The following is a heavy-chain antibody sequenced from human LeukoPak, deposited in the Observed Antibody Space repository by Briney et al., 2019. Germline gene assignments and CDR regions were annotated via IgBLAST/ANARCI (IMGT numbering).Heavy chain of an antibody. V-gene: IGHV4-34*01. Sequence: SETLSLTCAVDGGSFSGYYWGWIRQPPGKGLEWIGSIYYSGSTYYNPSLKSRVTISVDTSKNQFSLKLSSVTAADTAVYYCAREGYCSGGSCYGTLEWFDPWGQGTLVTVSS. CDR3: AREGYCSGGSCYGTLEWFDP. CDR2: IYYSGST. J-gene: IGHJ5*02. CDR1: GGSFSGYY. D-gene: IGHD2-15*01.